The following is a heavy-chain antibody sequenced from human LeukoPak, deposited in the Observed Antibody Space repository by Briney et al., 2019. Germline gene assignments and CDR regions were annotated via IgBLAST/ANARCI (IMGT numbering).Heavy chain of an antibody. D-gene: IGHD2-2*02. CDR3: ARDGQGRPIVVVPAAIHHYYYGMDV. CDR1: GYTFTCYY. V-gene: IGHV1-2*06. J-gene: IGHJ6*02. CDR2: INCNGGGT. Sequence: GPSVQVSCKASGYTFTCYYIHWARHAPGQGLEWVGRINCNGGGTSYAQKFQGRVTMTRDTSTRTAYMELDRLTSDDTAVYYCARDGQGRPIVVVPAAIHHYYYGMDVWGQGTTVTVSS.